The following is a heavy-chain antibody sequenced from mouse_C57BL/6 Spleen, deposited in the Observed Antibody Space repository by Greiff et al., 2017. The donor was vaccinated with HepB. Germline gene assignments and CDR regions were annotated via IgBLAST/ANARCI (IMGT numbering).Heavy chain of an antibody. CDR1: GFSLTSYG. Sequence: QVQLQQSGPGLVAPSQSLSITCTVSGFSLTSYGVDWVRQSPGKGLEWLGVIWGVGSTNYNSALKSRLSISKDNSKSQVFLKMNSLQTDDTAMYYCARGITTHYAMDYWGQGTSVTVSS. CDR3: ARGITTHYAMDY. J-gene: IGHJ4*01. V-gene: IGHV2-6*01. CDR2: IWGVGST. D-gene: IGHD1-1*01.